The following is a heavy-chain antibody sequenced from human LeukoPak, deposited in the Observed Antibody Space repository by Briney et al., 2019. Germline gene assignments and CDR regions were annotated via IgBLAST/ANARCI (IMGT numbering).Heavy chain of an antibody. V-gene: IGHV4-34*01. CDR2: INHSGST. CDR1: GGSFSGYY. J-gene: IGHJ4*02. CDR3: ARGGDYSSSPSGFGY. Sequence: SETLSLTCAVYGGSFSGYYWSWIRQPPGKGLEWVGEINHSGSTNYNPSLKSRVTISVDTSKNQFSLKLSPVTAADTAVYYCARGGDYSSSPSGFGYWGQGTLVTVSS. D-gene: IGHD6-13*01.